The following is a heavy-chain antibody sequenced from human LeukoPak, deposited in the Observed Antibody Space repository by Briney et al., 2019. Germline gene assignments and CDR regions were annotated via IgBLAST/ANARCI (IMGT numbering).Heavy chain of an antibody. D-gene: IGHD5-12*01. CDR1: GGSISSGDYY. CDR2: IYYSGST. Sequence: SETLSLTCTVSGGSISSGDYYWSWIRQPPGKGLEWIGYIYYSGSTYYNPSLKSRVTISVDTSKNQFSLKLSSVTAADTAVYYCAREGGGYSGYDPRVLDYWGQGTLVTVSS. J-gene: IGHJ4*02. V-gene: IGHV4-30-4*01. CDR3: AREGGGYSGYDPRVLDY.